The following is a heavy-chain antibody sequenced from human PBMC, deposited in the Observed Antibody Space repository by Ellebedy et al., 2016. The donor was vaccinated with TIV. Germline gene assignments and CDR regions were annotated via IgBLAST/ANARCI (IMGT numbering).Heavy chain of an antibody. J-gene: IGHJ6*02. D-gene: IGHD3-10*01. CDR1: GYSFTNYW. Sequence: PGGSLRLSCKGSGYSFTNYWIGWVRQMPGKGLEWMGIIYPGDSDTRYSPSFQGQVTIAADKSISTAYLQWSSLKASDTAMYYCARLQHGSGSDYGMDVWGQGTTVTVSS. CDR3: ARLQHGSGSDYGMDV. CDR2: IYPGDSDT. V-gene: IGHV5-51*01.